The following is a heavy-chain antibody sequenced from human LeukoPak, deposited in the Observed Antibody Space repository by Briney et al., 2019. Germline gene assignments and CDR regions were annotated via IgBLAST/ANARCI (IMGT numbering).Heavy chain of an antibody. CDR3: ARDKRIVVVTVYYYGMNV. D-gene: IGHD2-21*02. V-gene: IGHV4-34*01. J-gene: IGHJ6*02. CDR2: INHSGST. Sequence: PSETLSLTCAVSGGSFSGYYWSWIRQPPGKGLEWIGEINHSGSTNYNPSLKSRVTISVDTTKNQFSLKLSSVTAADTAVYYCARDKRIVVVTVYYYGMNVWGQGTTVTVSS. CDR1: GGSFSGYY.